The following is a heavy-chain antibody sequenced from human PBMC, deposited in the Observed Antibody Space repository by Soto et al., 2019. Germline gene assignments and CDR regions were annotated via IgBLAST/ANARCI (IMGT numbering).Heavy chain of an antibody. J-gene: IGHJ5*02. CDR2: IYPGDSDT. D-gene: IGHD3-22*01. Sequence: PGESLKISCKGSGYSFTSYWIGWVRQMPGKGLEWMGIIYPGDSDTRYSPSFQGQVTISADKSISTAYLQWSSLKASDTAMYYCARLNSDSSGQGHNGWFDTWGQGTLVTVSS. V-gene: IGHV5-51*01. CDR3: ARLNSDSSGQGHNGWFDT. CDR1: GYSFTSYW.